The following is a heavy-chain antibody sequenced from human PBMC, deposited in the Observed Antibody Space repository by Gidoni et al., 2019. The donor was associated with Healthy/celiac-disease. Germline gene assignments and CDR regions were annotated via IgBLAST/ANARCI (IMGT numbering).Heavy chain of an antibody. CDR3: ASLYYYDSSGYYPTVDY. CDR1: GFTFSSYS. CDR2: ISSSRSYI. D-gene: IGHD3-22*01. V-gene: IGHV3-21*01. Sequence: EVQLVESGGGLVKPGGSLRLSCAASGFTFSSYSMNWVRQAPGKWLEWVSSISSSRSYIYYADSVKGRFTISRDNAKNSLYLQMNSLRAEDTAVYYCASLYYYDSSGYYPTVDYWGQGTLVTVSS. J-gene: IGHJ4*02.